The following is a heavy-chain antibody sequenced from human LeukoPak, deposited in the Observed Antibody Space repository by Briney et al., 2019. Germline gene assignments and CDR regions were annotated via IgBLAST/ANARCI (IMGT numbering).Heavy chain of an antibody. Sequence: GGSLRLSCAASGFTLSSYGMHWVRQAPGKGLEWVAFIRYDGSNKYYADSVKGRFTISRDNSKNTLYLQMNSLRAEDTAVYYCAKEGQYCSSTSCYNPTNAFDIWGQGTMVTVSS. D-gene: IGHD2-2*02. CDR3: AKEGQYCSSTSCYNPTNAFDI. CDR2: IRYDGSNK. J-gene: IGHJ3*02. CDR1: GFTLSSYG. V-gene: IGHV3-30*02.